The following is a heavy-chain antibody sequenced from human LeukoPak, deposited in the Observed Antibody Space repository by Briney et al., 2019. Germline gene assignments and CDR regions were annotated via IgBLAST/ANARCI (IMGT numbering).Heavy chain of an antibody. CDR2: ISGSGGST. J-gene: IGHJ4*02. V-gene: IGHV3-23*01. Sequence: GGSLRLSCAASGFTFSSYVMSWVRQAPGKGLEWVSTISGSGGSTYYADSVKGRFTITRDNSKNTVYLQMSSLSAEDTAVYNCAKGGSGSYLVYFDYWGQGSPVTVSS. CDR3: AKGGSGSYLVYFDY. D-gene: IGHD3-10*01. CDR1: GFTFSSYV.